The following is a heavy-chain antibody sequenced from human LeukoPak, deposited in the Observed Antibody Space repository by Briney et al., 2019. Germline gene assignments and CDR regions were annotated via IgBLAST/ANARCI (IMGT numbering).Heavy chain of an antibody. V-gene: IGHV4-59*08. Sequence: SGTLSLTCTVSGGSISSYYWSWIRQPPGKGLEWIAYISDIGSTNYNPSLTSRVTISLDTSKNQFSLKLSSVTAADTAVYYCAGHHPRNTVDFWGQGTLVTVSS. D-gene: IGHD2/OR15-2a*01. J-gene: IGHJ4*02. CDR2: ISDIGST. CDR1: GGSISSYY. CDR3: AGHHPRNTVDF.